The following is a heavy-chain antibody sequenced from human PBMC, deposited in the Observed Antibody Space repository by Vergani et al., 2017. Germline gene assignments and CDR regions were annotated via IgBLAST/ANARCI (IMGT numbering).Heavy chain of an antibody. J-gene: IGHJ4*02. CDR2: INHSGST. CDR3: ARGHAGIAAAGTIDY. CDR1: GGSFSGYY. V-gene: IGHV4-34*01. D-gene: IGHD6-13*01. Sequence: QVQLQQWGAGLLKPSETLSLTCAVYGGSFSGYYWSWIRQPPGKGLEWIGEINHSGSTNYNPSLKSRVTISVDTSKNQFSLKLSSVTAADTAVYYCARGHAGIAAAGTIDYWGQGILVTVSS.